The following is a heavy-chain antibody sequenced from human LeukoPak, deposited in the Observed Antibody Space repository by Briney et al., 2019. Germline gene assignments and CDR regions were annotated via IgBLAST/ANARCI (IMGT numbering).Heavy chain of an antibody. CDR1: GGSISSHY. Sequence: PSETLSLTCTVSGGSISSHYWSWIRQPAGKGLEWIGRIYNSGSTNYNPSLKSRLTMSVDTSKNQFSLNLSSVTAADTAVYYCARSPYGDYSWLAWFDPWGQGTLVTVSS. CDR2: IYNSGST. V-gene: IGHV4-4*07. CDR3: ARSPYGDYSWLAWFDP. J-gene: IGHJ5*02. D-gene: IGHD4-17*01.